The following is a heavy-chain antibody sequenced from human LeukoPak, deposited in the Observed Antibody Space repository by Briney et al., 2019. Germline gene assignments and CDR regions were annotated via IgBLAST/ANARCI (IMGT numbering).Heavy chain of an antibody. J-gene: IGHJ4*02. Sequence: PSETLSLTCTVYDGSIGSYYWSWIRQPPGKGLEWIGYIYYTGSTNYNPSLKSRVTISVDTSKNQFSLKLSSVTAADTAVYYCARRTGYYDGFDYWGQGTLVTVSS. CDR2: IYYTGST. CDR1: DGSIGSYY. D-gene: IGHD3/OR15-3a*01. CDR3: ARRTGYYDGFDY. V-gene: IGHV4-59*01.